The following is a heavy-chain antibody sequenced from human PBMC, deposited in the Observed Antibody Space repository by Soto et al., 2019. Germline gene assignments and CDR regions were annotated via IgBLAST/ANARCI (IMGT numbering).Heavy chain of an antibody. CDR3: AHRGRGSSSLGTYYYYMDV. CDR2: IYWDDDK. CDR1: GFSLSTSGVG. V-gene: IGHV2-5*02. J-gene: IGHJ6*03. D-gene: IGHD6-6*01. Sequence: QITLKESGPTLVKPTQTLTLTCTFTGFSLSTSGVGVGWIRQPPGKALEWLALIYWDDDKRYTPSLKNRLTITKDTSKNQVVLTMTNMDPVDTATYYCAHRGRGSSSLGTYYYYMDVWGKGTTVTVSS.